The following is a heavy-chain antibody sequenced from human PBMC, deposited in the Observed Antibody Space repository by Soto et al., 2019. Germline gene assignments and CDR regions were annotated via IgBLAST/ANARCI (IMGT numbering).Heavy chain of an antibody. J-gene: IGHJ4*02. CDR3: ARQRTTVVTQSYFDH. D-gene: IGHD2-21*02. V-gene: IGHV4-39*01. CDR1: GESISSSSYY. CDR2: IYYSGRT. Sequence: LSLTCIVSGESISSSSYYWGWIRQPPGKGLEWIGSIYYSGRTYYNPSFKSRVTISIDTSKNQFSLKLSSVTATDTAVYYCARQRTTVVTQSYFDHWGQGALVTVSS.